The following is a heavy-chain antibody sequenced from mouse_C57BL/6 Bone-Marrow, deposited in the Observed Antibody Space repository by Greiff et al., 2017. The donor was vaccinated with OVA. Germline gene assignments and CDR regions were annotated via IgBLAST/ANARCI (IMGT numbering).Heavy chain of an antibody. V-gene: IGHV5-9*01. CDR3: ARPSLGNSLGFAY. D-gene: IGHD2-1*01. CDR1: GFTFSSYT. CDR2: ISGGGGNT. Sequence: EVKLVESGGGLVKPGGSLKLSCAASGFTFSSYTMSWVRQTPEKRLEWVATISGGGGNTFYPDSVKGRFTISRDNAKNTLYLQMSSLRSEDTALYYCARPSLGNSLGFAYWGQGTLVTVSA. J-gene: IGHJ3*01.